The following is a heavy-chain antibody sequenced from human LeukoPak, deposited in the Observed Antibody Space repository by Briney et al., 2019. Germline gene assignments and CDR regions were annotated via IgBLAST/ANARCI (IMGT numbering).Heavy chain of an antibody. CDR2: IYPGDSDT. J-gene: IGHJ4*02. V-gene: IGHV5-51*01. D-gene: IGHD3-22*01. CDR3: ARGNYYDSSGYPED. CDR1: GYIFISYW. Sequence: GESLKISCKGSGYIFISYWIGWVRQMPGKGLEWMGIIYPGDSDTRYSPSFQGQVTISADKSINTAYLQWSSLRASDTAMYHCARGNYYDSSGYPEDWGQGTLVTVSS.